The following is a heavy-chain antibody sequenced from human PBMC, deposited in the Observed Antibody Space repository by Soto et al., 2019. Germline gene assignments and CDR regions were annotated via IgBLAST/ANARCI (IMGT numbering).Heavy chain of an antibody. J-gene: IGHJ4*02. CDR1: GFTFSSYG. V-gene: IGHV3-33*01. CDR2: IWYDGSNK. Sequence: ESGGGVVQPGRSLRLSCAASGFTFSSYGMHWVRQAPGKGLEWVAVIWYDGSNKYYADSVKGRFTISRDNSKNTLYLQMNSLRAEDTAVYYCARGRTGYSSSWYFIYWGQGTLVTVSS. D-gene: IGHD6-13*01. CDR3: ARGRTGYSSSWYFIY.